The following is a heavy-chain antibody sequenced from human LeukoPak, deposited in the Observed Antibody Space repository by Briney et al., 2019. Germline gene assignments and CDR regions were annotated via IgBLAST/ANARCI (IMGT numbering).Heavy chain of an antibody. CDR1: GYTFTGYY. CDR3: ARVRVRITALINY. Sequence: ASVKVSCKASGYTFTGYYMHWVRQAPGQGLEWMGWINPNSGGTNYAQKFQGRVTMTRDTSISTAYMELSRLRSDDTAVYYCARVRVRITALINYWGREPWSPSPQ. CDR2: INPNSGGT. D-gene: IGHD3-10*01. V-gene: IGHV1-2*02. J-gene: IGHJ4*02.